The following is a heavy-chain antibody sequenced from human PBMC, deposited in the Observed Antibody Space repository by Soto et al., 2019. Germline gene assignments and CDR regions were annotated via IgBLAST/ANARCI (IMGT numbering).Heavy chain of an antibody. J-gene: IGHJ6*02. CDR1: RFTFSDYA. CDR3: ATPLMASSSGTYDYYGMDV. Sequence: PGGSLRLSCAASRFTFSDYAMSWVRQAPGKGLEWVSVISGSAGTTFYADSVKGRFTISRDNSKNTLYLQMNSLRAEDAAVYYCATPLMASSSGTYDYYGMDVWGQGTTVTVSS. CDR2: ISGSAGTT. V-gene: IGHV3-23*01. D-gene: IGHD6-6*01.